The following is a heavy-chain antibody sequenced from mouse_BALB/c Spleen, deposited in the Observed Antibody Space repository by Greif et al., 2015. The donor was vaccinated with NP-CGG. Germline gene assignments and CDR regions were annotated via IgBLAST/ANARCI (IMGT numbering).Heavy chain of an antibody. J-gene: IGHJ1*01. Sequence: EVQLVESGAELVKPGASVKLSCTASGFNIKDTYMHWVKQRPEQGLEWIGRIDPANGNTKYDPKFQGKATITADTSSNTAYLQLSSLTSEDTAVYYCARRGGYYGSSLPYWYFDVWGAGTTVTVSS. D-gene: IGHD1-1*01. CDR2: IDPANGNT. V-gene: IGHV14-3*02. CDR1: GFNIKDTY. CDR3: ARRGGYYGSSLPYWYFDV.